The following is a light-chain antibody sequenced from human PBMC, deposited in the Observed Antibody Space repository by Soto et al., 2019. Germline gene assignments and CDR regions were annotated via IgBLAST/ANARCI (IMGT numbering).Light chain of an antibody. CDR3: SSYAGSNIL. CDR1: SSDVGGYNY. Sequence: QSALTQPPSASGSPGQSVTISCTGTSSDVGGYNYVSWYQQHPGKAPKLMISEVSKRPSGVPDRFSGSKSGNTASLTGSGLQAEDEAEYYCSSYAGSNILFGGGTKLTVL. J-gene: IGLJ2*01. V-gene: IGLV2-8*01. CDR2: EVS.